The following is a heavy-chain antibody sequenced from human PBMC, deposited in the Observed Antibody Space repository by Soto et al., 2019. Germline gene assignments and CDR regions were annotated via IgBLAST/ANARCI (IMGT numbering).Heavy chain of an antibody. V-gene: IGHV1-69*06. CDR1: GGTFSRYA. Sequence: QVQLVQSGAEVKKPGSSVKVSCKASGGTFSRYAISWVRQAPGQGLEWMGGIIPIFGTANYAQKFQGRVTITEDKSTSTAYMELSSLRSEDTAVYYCARKGVGWNGKAGFDYWGQGTLVTVSS. CDR3: ARKGVGWNGKAGFDY. CDR2: IIPIFGTA. J-gene: IGHJ4*02. D-gene: IGHD1-1*01.